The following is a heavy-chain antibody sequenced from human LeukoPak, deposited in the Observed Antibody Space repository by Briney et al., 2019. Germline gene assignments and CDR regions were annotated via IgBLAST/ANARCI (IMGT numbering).Heavy chain of an antibody. CDR2: INPNSGGT. V-gene: IGHV1-2*02. CDR3: VRDLAYRSSTSCYP. J-gene: IGHJ5*02. D-gene: IGHD2-2*01. Sequence: ASVKVSCKASGYTFTGYYMHWVRQAPGQGLEWMGWINPNSGGTNYAQKFQGRVTMTRDTSISTAYMELSRLRSDDTAVYYCVRDLAYRSSTSCYPWGQGTLVTVSS. CDR1: GYTFTGYY.